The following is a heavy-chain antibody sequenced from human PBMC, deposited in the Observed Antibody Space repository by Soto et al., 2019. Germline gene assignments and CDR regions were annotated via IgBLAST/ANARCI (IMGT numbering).Heavy chain of an antibody. V-gene: IGHV3-33*01. J-gene: IGHJ4*02. CDR3: ARDGEAPGLYLDY. D-gene: IGHD7-27*01. CDR1: GFTFSSYG. Sequence: GGSLRLSCAASGFTFSSYGMHWVRQAPGKGLEWVAVIWYDGSNKYYVDSVKGRFTISRDNAKNSLYLQVNSLRAEDTAVYYCARDGEAPGLYLDYWGQGTLVTVSS. CDR2: IWYDGSNK.